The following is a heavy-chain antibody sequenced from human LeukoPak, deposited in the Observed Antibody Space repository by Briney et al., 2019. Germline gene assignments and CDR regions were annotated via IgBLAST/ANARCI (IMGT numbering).Heavy chain of an antibody. CDR1: GGTFSSYA. V-gene: IGHV1-69*05. D-gene: IGHD5-18*01. CDR2: IIPIFGTA. Sequence: SVKVSCKASGGTFSSYAISWVRQAPGQGLEWMGGIIPIFGTANYAQKFQGRVTITTDESTSTAYMELSSLRSEDTAVYYCARQGHGGYSYGGEFDYWGQGTLVTVSS. J-gene: IGHJ4*02. CDR3: ARQGHGGYSYGGEFDY.